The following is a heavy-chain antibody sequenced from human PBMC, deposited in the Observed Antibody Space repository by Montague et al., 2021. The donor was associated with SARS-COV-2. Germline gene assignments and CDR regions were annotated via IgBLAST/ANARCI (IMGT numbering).Heavy chain of an antibody. Sequence: SETLSLTCTVSGSSITSYYWSWIRQAPGKGLEWIAYIYSSGSASYNPSLRSRVTMSVDKSTSQFSLRLNSVTAADTAVYYCARVFRGQRLAFDFWGQGALVIVSS. J-gene: IGHJ4*02. V-gene: IGHV4-59*12. CDR2: IYSSGSA. CDR1: GSSITSYY. CDR3: ARVFRGQRLAFDF. D-gene: IGHD6-25*01.